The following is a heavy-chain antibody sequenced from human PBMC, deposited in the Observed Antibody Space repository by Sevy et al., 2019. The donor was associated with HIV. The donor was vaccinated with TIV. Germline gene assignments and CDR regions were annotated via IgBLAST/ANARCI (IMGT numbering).Heavy chain of an antibody. CDR2: ISYDGSDK. CDR1: GFTFSTFG. D-gene: IGHD6-13*01. Sequence: GGSLRLSCAASGFTFSTFGMHWVRQAPGKGLEWVAVISYDGSDKYYADSVKGRFTISRDNSKNTLYLQTNSLRAEDTAIYYCARPLNHEYSHSWYNDYWGQGTLVTVSS. CDR3: ARPLNHEYSHSWYNDY. V-gene: IGHV3-30*03. J-gene: IGHJ4*02.